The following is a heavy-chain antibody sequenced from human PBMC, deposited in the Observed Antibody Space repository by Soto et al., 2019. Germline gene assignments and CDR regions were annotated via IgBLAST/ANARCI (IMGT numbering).Heavy chain of an antibody. J-gene: IGHJ5*01. CDR3: ARMSLFYFCYS. Sequence: SETLSLTCPVSSDSMTSYYWSWIRQPPGKGLECIGYIYHSGITNYNPSLKSRVTISLDTSKTQFSLRLSSVTAADTAVYYCARMSLFYFCYSWGQGTLVTVSS. CDR2: IYHSGIT. CDR1: SDSMTSYY. V-gene: IGHV4-59*01. D-gene: IGHD3-10*01.